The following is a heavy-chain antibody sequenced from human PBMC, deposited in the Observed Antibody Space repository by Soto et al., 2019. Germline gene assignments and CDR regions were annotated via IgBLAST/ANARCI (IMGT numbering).Heavy chain of an antibody. V-gene: IGHV4-59*01. J-gene: IGHJ4*02. CDR2: IYYSGST. D-gene: IGHD3-22*01. CDR1: GGSISSYY. Sequence: SETLSLTCTVSGGSISSYYWSWIRQPPGKGLEWIGYIYYSGSTNYNPPFKSRVTISVDTSKNQFSLKLSSVTAADTAVYYCGRTSSGYYFNYFDYWGQGTLVTVSS. CDR3: GRTSSGYYFNYFDY.